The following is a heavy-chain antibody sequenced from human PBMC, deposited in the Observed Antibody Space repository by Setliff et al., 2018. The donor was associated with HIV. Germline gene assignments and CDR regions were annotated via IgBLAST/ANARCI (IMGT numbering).Heavy chain of an antibody. J-gene: IGHJ4*02. CDR3: VRLKSAVYSGGWYGGGYFDY. D-gene: IGHD6-19*01. V-gene: IGHV1-46*02. CDR2: VSPFDDGT. CDR1: GYYFNIDY. Sequence: ASVKVSCKTFGYYFNIDYMHWVRQAPGQGLEWMAMVSPFDDGTNYAQRFQGRVTITRNTSISTAYMELSSLRSEDTAVYYCVRLKSAVYSGGWYGGGYFDYWGQGTPVTVSS.